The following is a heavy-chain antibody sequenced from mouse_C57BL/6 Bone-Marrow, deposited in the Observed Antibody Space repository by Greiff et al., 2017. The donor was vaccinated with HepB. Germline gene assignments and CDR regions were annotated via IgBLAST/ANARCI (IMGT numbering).Heavy chain of an antibody. CDR3: ARLYYGRETFDY. J-gene: IGHJ2*01. Sequence: EVKLVESGGGLVQPGESLKLSCESNEYEFPSHDMSWVRKTPEKRLELVAAINSDGGSTYYPDTMERRFIISRDNTKKTLYLQMSNLRSEDTALYYCARLYYGRETFDYWGQGTTLTVSS. CDR1: EYEFPSHD. CDR2: INSDGGST. D-gene: IGHD1-1*01. V-gene: IGHV5-2*01.